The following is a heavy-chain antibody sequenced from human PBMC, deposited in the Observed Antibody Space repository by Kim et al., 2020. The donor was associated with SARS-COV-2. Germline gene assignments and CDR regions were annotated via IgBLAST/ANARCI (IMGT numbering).Heavy chain of an antibody. Sequence: GGSLRLSCAASGFTFSSYAMSWVRQAPGKGLEWVSAISGSGGSTYYADSVKGRFTISRDNSKNTLYLQMNSLRAEDTAVYYCAKENNNNNPFIIVVVPAARVLNWFDPWVQGTLVTVSS. J-gene: IGHJ5*02. D-gene: IGHD2-2*01. CDR1: GFTFSSYA. CDR3: AKENNNNNPFIIVVVPAARVLNWFDP. CDR2: ISGSGGST. V-gene: IGHV3-23*01.